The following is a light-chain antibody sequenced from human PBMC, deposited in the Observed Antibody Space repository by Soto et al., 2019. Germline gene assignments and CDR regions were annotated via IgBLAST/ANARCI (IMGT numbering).Light chain of an antibody. Sequence: DIQMTQSPSSLSASVGDRVTITCRASQNISSYLNWYQQKPGKAPKLLIYAASSLQSGVPSRFSGSGSGTDFTLTISSLQPEDFATYYCQQSYSTPQCTFGPGTKVDIK. J-gene: IGKJ3*01. CDR2: AAS. CDR1: QNISSY. CDR3: QQSYSTPQCT. V-gene: IGKV1-39*01.